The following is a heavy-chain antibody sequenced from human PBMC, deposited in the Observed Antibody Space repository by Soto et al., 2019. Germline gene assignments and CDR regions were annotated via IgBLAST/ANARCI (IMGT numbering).Heavy chain of an antibody. CDR2: ISSSSSYI. Sequence: EVQLVESGGGLVKPGGSLRLSCAASGFTFSSYSMNWVRQAPGKGLEWVSSISSSSSYIYYADSVKGRFTISRDNAKNSLYPQMNSLRAEDTVVYSCARSWGGDSAVDYWGQGTLVTVSS. CDR1: GFTFSSYS. J-gene: IGHJ4*02. V-gene: IGHV3-21*01. D-gene: IGHD2-21*02. CDR3: ARSWGGDSAVDY.